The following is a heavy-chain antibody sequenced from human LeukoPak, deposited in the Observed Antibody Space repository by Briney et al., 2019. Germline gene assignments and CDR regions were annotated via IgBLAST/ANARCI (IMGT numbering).Heavy chain of an antibody. Sequence: GGSLRLSCVASAFTFSSHAMSWVRQTPGKGLEWVSGISADGLRIHYVDSVKGRFTISRDNSKNTLYLQMNSLRAEDTAVYYCAKDLGVYYDSSGYYRDYWGQGTLVTVSS. CDR2: ISADGLRI. J-gene: IGHJ4*02. CDR3: AKDLGVYYDSSGYYRDY. D-gene: IGHD3-22*01. CDR1: AFTFSSHA. V-gene: IGHV3-23*01.